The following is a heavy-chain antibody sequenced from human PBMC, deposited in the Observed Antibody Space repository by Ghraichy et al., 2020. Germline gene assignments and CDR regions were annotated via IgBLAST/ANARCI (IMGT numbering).Heavy chain of an antibody. V-gene: IGHV4-39*07. CDR1: GGSISSSSYY. CDR3: ARQHFGVVIIYPAFDY. J-gene: IGHJ4*02. Sequence: SQTLSLTCTVSGGSISSSSYYWGWIRQPPGKGLEWIGSIYYSGSTYYNPSLKSRVTISVDTSKNQFSLKLSSVTAADTAVYYCARQHFGVVIIYPAFDYWGQGTLVTVSS. D-gene: IGHD3-3*01. CDR2: IYYSGST.